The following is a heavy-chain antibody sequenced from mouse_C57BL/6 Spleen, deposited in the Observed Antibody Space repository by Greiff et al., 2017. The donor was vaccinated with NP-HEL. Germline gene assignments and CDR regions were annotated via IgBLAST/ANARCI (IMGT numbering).Heavy chain of an antibody. V-gene: IGHV7-3*01. J-gene: IGHJ1*03. Sequence: EVKLVESGGGLVQPGGSLSLSCAASGFTFTDYYMSWVRQPPGKALEWLGFIRNKANGYKTDYSASVKGRFTISRDNSQSILYLQMNALRSEDSATYYCAGYSNYWYFDVWGTGTTVTVSS. CDR1: GFTFTDYY. CDR3: AGYSNYWYFDV. CDR2: IRNKANGYKT.